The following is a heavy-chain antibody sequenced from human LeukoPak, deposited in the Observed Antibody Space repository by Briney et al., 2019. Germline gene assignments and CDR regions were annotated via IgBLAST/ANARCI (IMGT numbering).Heavy chain of an antibody. CDR3: ARSTYRDGYNNYYYYAMDV. D-gene: IGHD5-24*01. Sequence: GGSLRLSCAASGFTFSSYAMSWVRQAPGKGLEWVSGISGSGGSTYYADTVKGRFTISRDNSKNTLYLQMNSLRAEDTAVYHCARSTYRDGYNNYYYYAMDVWGQGTTVTVSS. CDR1: GFTFSSYA. CDR2: ISGSGGST. J-gene: IGHJ6*02. V-gene: IGHV3-23*01.